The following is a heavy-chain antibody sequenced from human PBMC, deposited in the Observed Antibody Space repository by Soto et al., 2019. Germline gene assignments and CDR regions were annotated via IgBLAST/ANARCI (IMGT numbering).Heavy chain of an antibody. V-gene: IGHV3-23*01. CDR2: ISGSGHTT. CDR1: GLPFSSHA. Sequence: EVQLLDSGGGLVQPGGSLRLSCATSGLPFSSHAMSWVRQAPGKGLEWVSAISGSGHTTYYADSVKGRFTISRDNSKNTLYLQMNSLRAEDTAIYYCASWRVGGDLVDYWGQGTLVTVSS. J-gene: IGHJ4*02. D-gene: IGHD4-17*01. CDR3: ASWRVGGDLVDY.